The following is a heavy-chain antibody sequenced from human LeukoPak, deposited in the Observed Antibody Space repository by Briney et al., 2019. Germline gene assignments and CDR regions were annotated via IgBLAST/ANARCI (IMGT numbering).Heavy chain of an antibody. J-gene: IGHJ5*02. CDR2: INPNSGGT. Sequence: ASVTVSCKASGYTFTGYYMHWVRQATGQGLEWMGWINPNSGGTNYAQKFQGRVTMTRDTSICTAYMELSMLRSDDTAVYYCARGAALLRYFDEDGFDPWGQGTLVTVSS. CDR3: ARGAALLRYFDEDGFDP. D-gene: IGHD3-9*01. CDR1: GYTFTGYY. V-gene: IGHV1-2*02.